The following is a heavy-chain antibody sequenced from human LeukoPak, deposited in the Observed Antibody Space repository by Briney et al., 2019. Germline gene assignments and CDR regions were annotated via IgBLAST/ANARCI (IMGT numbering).Heavy chain of an antibody. CDR2: IIPIFCIA. V-gene: IGHV1-69*04. CDR3: ARDRATRDGYNQAFYGMDV. Sequence: GASVKVSCKASGGTFRSYAISWVRQAPGQGLEWMGRIIPIFCIANYPQKFQGRVTITADKSTSTAYMELSSLRSEDTAVYYCARDRATRDGYNQAFYGMDVWGQGTTVTVSS. D-gene: IGHD5-24*01. CDR1: GGTFRSYA. J-gene: IGHJ6*02.